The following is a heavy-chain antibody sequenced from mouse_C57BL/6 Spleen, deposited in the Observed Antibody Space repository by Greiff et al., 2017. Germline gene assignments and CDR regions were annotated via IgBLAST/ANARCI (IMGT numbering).Heavy chain of an antibody. CDR1: GFSLTSYA. D-gene: IGHD1-1*01. J-gene: IGHJ3*01. CDR3: ARNYYGSSYWFAY. Sequence: QVQLKESGPGLVAPSPSLSITCTVSGFSLTSYAISWVRQPPGKGLEWLGVIWTGGGTTYNSALKSRLSISKDNSKSQVFLKMHSLQTDDTARYYCARNYYGSSYWFAYWGQGTLVTVSA. V-gene: IGHV2-9-1*01. CDR2: IWTGGGT.